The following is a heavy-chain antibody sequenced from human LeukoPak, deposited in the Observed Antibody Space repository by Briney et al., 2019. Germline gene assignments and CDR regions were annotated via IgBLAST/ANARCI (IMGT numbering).Heavy chain of an antibody. CDR2: NSGSGGLT. D-gene: IGHD2-21*02. Sequence: RGSLSLSCAASGFTFSNSGMTWVREAPGGRVGRVSSNSGSGGLTSYADSVKGQFTISRDNSKSTLSLHMTHLGARDTAGYYFAKPASVTVIDFWGQGSLVTVCS. CDR1: GFTFSNSG. V-gene: IGHV3-23*01. J-gene: IGHJ4*02. CDR3: AKPASVTVIDF.